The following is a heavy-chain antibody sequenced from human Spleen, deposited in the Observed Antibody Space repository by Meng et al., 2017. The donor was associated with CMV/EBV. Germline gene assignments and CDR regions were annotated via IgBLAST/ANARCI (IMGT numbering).Heavy chain of an antibody. Sequence: SETLSLTCTVSGGSISSFYWSWIRQSPGKGLEWIGYIYYTGSTNYNPSLKSRVTISVDTSKNQFSLKLSSVTAADTAVYYCARFGCSSTSCYTRYYYYYGMDVWGQGTTVTVSS. CDR2: IYYTGST. CDR3: ARFGCSSTSCYTRYYYYYGMDV. J-gene: IGHJ6*02. V-gene: IGHV4-59*12. CDR1: GGSISSFY. D-gene: IGHD2-2*02.